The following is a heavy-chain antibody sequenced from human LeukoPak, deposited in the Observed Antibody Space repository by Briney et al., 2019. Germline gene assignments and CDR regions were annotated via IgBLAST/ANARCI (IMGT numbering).Heavy chain of an antibody. D-gene: IGHD3-22*01. CDR1: GFTFGSYS. J-gene: IGHJ4*02. V-gene: IGHV3-48*01. CDR2: ISSSSSTI. CDR3: AKYYYDSSGYGD. Sequence: GGSLRLSCAASGFTFGSYSMNWVRQAPGKGLEWVSYISSSSSTIYYADSVKGRFTISRDNAKNSLYLQMNSLRAEDTAVYYCAKYYYDSSGYGDWGQGTLVTVSS.